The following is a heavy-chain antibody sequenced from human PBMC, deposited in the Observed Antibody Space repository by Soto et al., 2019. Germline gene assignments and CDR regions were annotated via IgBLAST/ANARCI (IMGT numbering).Heavy chain of an antibody. J-gene: IGHJ4*02. CDR1: GGSFSGYY. V-gene: IGHV4-34*01. Sequence: PSETLSLTCAVYGGSFSGYYWSWIRQPPGKGLEWIGEINHSGSTNYNPSLKSRVTISVDTSKNQFSLKLSSVTAADTAVYYCARDAAWRSGSYYYFDYWGQGTLVTVSS. CDR3: ARDAAWRSGSYYYFDY. CDR2: INHSGST. D-gene: IGHD1-26*01.